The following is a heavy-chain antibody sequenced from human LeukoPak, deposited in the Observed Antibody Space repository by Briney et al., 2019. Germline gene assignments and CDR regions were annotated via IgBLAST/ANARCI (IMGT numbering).Heavy chain of an antibody. J-gene: IGHJ4*02. D-gene: IGHD3-22*01. Sequence: PSQTLALTCTVSGGSISSGDYYWSWIRQPPGKGLEWIGYIYYSGSTYYNPSLKSRVTISVDTYKNQFSLKLSSVTAADTAVYYCAIGAGIVVLTSFDHWGQGTLVTVSS. CDR2: IYYSGST. CDR3: AIGAGIVVLTSFDH. CDR1: GGSISSGDYY. V-gene: IGHV4-30-4*01.